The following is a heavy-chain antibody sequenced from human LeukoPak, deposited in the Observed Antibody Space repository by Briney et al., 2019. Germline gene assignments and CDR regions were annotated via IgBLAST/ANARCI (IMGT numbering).Heavy chain of an antibody. Sequence: GGSLRLSCAASGFTFSNYEMNWVRQAPGKGLEWVSYISSSGSTIYYADSVKGRFTISRDNAKNSLYLQMNSLRAEDTAVYYCARSLNSYYYYGMDVWGQGTTVTVSS. CDR2: ISSSGSTI. CDR3: ARSLNSYYYYGMDV. V-gene: IGHV3-48*03. D-gene: IGHD5-24*01. J-gene: IGHJ6*02. CDR1: GFTFSNYE.